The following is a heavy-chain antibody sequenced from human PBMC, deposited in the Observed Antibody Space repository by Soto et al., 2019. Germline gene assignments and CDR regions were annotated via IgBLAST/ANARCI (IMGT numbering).Heavy chain of an antibody. CDR2: ISYDGSNK. CDR3: AKDLILGGSYRDDY. J-gene: IGHJ4*02. D-gene: IGHD1-26*01. CDR1: GFTFSSYG. V-gene: IGHV3-30*18. Sequence: QVQVVESGGGVVQPGRSLRLSCAASGFTFSSYGMHWVRQAPGKGLEWVAVISYDGSNKYYADSVKGRFTISRDNSKNTLYLQMNSLRAEDTAVYYCAKDLILGGSYRDDYWGQGTLVTVSS.